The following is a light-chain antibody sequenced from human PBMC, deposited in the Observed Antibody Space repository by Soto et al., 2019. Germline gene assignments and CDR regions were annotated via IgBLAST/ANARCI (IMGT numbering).Light chain of an antibody. Sequence: QSALTQPASVSGSPGQSVTISCTGTSSDVGGFNYVSWYQQHPGKVPKLVIYDVNDRPSGVSDRFSGSKSGNTASLTISGPQAEDVGDYFCSANTTNPKHLIFGGGTKLTVL. CDR2: DVN. CDR3: SANTTNPKHLI. J-gene: IGLJ2*01. V-gene: IGLV2-14*01. CDR1: SSDVGGFNY.